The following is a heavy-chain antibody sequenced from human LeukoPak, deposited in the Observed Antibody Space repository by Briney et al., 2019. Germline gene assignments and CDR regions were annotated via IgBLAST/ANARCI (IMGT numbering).Heavy chain of an antibody. CDR1: GGSISSGGYY. CDR3: ARVWHYYDSSGYRDWFDP. V-gene: IGHV4-31*03. D-gene: IGHD3-22*01. J-gene: IGHJ5*02. Sequence: SETLSLTCTVSGGSISSGGYYWSWIRQHPGKGLEWIGYIYYSGSTYYNPSLKSRVTISVDTSKNQFSLKLSSVTAADTAVYYCARVWHYYDSSGYRDWFDPWGQGTLVTVSS. CDR2: IYYSGST.